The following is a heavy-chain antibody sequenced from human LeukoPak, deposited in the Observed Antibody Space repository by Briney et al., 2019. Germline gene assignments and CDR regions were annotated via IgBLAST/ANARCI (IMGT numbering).Heavy chain of an antibody. V-gene: IGHV1-2*02. CDR2: INPNTRGT. CDR3: ARPLGSLKEYWWFDP. CDR1: GDTFTGDY. J-gene: IGHJ5*02. D-gene: IGHD2/OR15-2a*01. Sequence: GRSLKSSCKASGDTFTGDYMHWVSGSPRHRLESMGWINPNTRGTSDAQKMQDRGTMKRETTQTTVKMSLSRMRTDYPPVSRCARPLGSLKEYWWFDPWGQGTLVTVSS.